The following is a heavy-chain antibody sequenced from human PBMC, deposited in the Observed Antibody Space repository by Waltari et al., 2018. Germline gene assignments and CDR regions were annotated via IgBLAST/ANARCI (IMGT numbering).Heavy chain of an antibody. Sequence: QVQLVQSGAEVKKPGASVKVSCRASGYTFTNYVINWVRQAPGQGLEWMGWVSPNTGDTQFAQKFQDRVTMTTDTPASTAYMELGSLRSDDTAVYYCARIMTSNTDYWGQGTLVTVSS. J-gene: IGHJ4*02. D-gene: IGHD2-8*01. CDR2: VSPNTGDT. CDR3: ARIMTSNTDY. CDR1: GYTFTNYV. V-gene: IGHV1-18*01.